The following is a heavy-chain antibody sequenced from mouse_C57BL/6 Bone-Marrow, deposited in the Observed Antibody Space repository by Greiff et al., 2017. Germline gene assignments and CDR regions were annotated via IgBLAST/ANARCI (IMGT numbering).Heavy chain of an antibody. CDR3: ATTTRVVGGGY. CDR2: IDPENGDT. D-gene: IGHD1-1*01. V-gene: IGHV14-4*01. J-gene: IGHJ2*01. CDR1: GFNFKDDY. Sequence: VQLQQSGAELVRPGASVKLSCTASGFNFKDDYMHWVKQRPEQGLEWIGWIDPENGDTEYDSKFKGKATITAETSSNTAYQQLSSLTSEDTAAYYGATTTRVVGGGYWGQGNTLTGSS.